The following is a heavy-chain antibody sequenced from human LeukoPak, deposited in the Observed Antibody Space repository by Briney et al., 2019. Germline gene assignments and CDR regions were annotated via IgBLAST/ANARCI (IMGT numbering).Heavy chain of an antibody. CDR2: INHSGST. Sequence: SETLSLTCAVSGGSISSDNYSWSWIRQPPGKGLEWIGEINHSGSTNYNPSLKSRVTISVDTSKNQFSLKLSSVTAADTAVYYCARVRGYSYGGTTYYDYWGQGTLVTVSS. D-gene: IGHD5-18*01. CDR1: GGSISSDNYS. CDR3: ARVRGYSYGGTTYYDY. J-gene: IGHJ4*02. V-gene: IGHV4-34*01.